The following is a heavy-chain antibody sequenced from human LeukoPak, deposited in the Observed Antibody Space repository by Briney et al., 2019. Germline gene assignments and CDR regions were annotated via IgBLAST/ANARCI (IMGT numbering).Heavy chain of an antibody. CDR2: IWYDGSNK. D-gene: IGHD3-22*01. J-gene: IGHJ4*02. CDR3: ASLVGDYDSSGH. V-gene: IGHV3-33*01. Sequence: GGSLRLSCAASGFTFSSYGMHWVRQAPGKGLEWVAVIWYDGSNKYYADSVKGRFTISRDNSKNTLYLQMNSLRAEDTAVYYCASLVGDYDSSGHWGQGTLVTVSS. CDR1: GFTFSSYG.